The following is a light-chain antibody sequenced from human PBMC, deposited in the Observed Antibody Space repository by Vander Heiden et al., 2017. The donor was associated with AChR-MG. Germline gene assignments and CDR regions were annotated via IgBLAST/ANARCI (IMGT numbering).Light chain of an antibody. CDR2: ANN. Sequence: QSVLTQPPSVSGAPGQRVTISCTGSSSNIGAGYDVQWYQQLPGTVPKLLIYANNNRPSGVPDRFSGSKSGTSASLAITGLQAEDETDYYCQSYDTSLSGYVCGSGTKVTVL. CDR1: SSNIGAGYD. V-gene: IGLV1-40*01. J-gene: IGLJ1*01. CDR3: QSYDTSLSGYV.